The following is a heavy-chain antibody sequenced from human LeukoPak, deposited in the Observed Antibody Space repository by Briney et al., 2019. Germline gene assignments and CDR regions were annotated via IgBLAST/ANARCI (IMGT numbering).Heavy chain of an antibody. J-gene: IGHJ4*02. D-gene: IGHD6-25*01. Sequence: GGALRLSCAASGFTVSSNYMSWVRQGPGKGLEWVSVIYSGGSTYYADSVKGRFTISRDNSKNTLYLQMNSLRAEDTAVYYCARAAATDLDYWGQGTLVTVSS. CDR2: IYSGGST. CDR1: GFTVSSNY. CDR3: ARAAATDLDY. V-gene: IGHV3-66*01.